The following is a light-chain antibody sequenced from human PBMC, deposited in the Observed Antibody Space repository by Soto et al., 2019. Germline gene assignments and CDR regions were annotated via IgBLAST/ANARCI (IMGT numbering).Light chain of an antibody. CDR2: GAS. J-gene: IGKJ1*01. CDR1: HSVSSN. Sequence: EIVMTQSPATLSVSPGERATLSCRASHSVSSNLAWYQQKPGQAPMLLIYGASTRATGISARFSGSGSGTEFTLTISSLQSEDCAVYYCQPYNNWPQTVGQGTKVEIK. V-gene: IGKV3-15*01. CDR3: QPYNNWPQT.